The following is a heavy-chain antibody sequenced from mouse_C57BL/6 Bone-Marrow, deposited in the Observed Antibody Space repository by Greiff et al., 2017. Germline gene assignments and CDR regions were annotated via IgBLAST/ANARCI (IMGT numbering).Heavy chain of an antibody. CDR1: GFTFSSYA. V-gene: IGHV5-4*03. CDR3: ARGDAMDY. Sequence: EVKVEESGGGLVKPGGSLKLSCAASGFTFSSYAMSWVRQTPEKRLEWVATISDGGSYTYYPDNVKGRFTISRDNAKNNLYLQMSHLKSEDTAMYYCARGDAMDYWGQGTSVTVSS. J-gene: IGHJ4*01. CDR2: ISDGGSYT.